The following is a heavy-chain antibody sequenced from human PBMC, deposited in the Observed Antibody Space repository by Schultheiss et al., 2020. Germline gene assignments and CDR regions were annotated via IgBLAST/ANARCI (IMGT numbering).Heavy chain of an antibody. CDR2: IRSKANSYAT. J-gene: IGHJ6*04. D-gene: IGHD2-15*01. CDR3: TSSTYAYCSDGRCHSDYYYYGMDV. V-gene: IGHV3-73*01. Sequence: GESLRLSCAASGFTFSGSAMHWVRQASGKGLEWVGRIRSKANSYATAYAASVKGRFTISRDDSKNTAYLQINSLKTEDTAVYYCTSSTYAYCSDGRCHSDYYYYGMDVWGEGTTGTVAS. CDR1: GFTFSGSA.